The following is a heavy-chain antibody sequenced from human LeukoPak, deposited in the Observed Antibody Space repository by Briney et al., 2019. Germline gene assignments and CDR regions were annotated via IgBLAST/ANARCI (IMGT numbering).Heavy chain of an antibody. J-gene: IGHJ4*02. D-gene: IGHD5-24*01. CDR1: GFTFTTYA. CDR3: AKEGGLYNSGGYFDX. Sequence: GGSLRLSCAASGFTFTTYAMSWVRQAPGKGLEWVSAISGSGGTTYYADSVKGRFTISRDNSKNTLYVQMNSLRAEDTAIYYCAKEGGLYNSGGYFDXXXQXTXXXVSS. V-gene: IGHV3-23*01. CDR2: ISGSGGTT.